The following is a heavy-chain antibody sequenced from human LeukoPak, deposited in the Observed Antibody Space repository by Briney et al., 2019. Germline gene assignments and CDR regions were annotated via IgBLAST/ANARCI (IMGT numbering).Heavy chain of an antibody. CDR3: ASFIAAAGSFDY. Sequence: GGSLRLSCAASGFTFSSYSLNWVRQAPGMGLEWVSSISSSSHYIYYADSVKGRFTISRDNAKNSLYLQMNSLRAEDTAVYYCASFIAAAGSFDYRGQGTLVTVSS. J-gene: IGHJ4*02. V-gene: IGHV3-21*01. CDR1: GFTFSSYS. CDR2: ISSSSHYI. D-gene: IGHD6-13*01.